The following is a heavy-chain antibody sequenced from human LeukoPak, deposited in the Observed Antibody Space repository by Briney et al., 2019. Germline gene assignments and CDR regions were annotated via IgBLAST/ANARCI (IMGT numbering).Heavy chain of an antibody. Sequence: GGSLRLSCAASGFTFSSYAMSWVRQAPGKGLEWVSAISGSGGSTYYADSVKGRFTTSRDNSKNTLYLQMNSLRAEDTAVYYCAKDHSSGWYEDYYFDYWGQGTLVTVSS. CDR3: AKDHSSGWYEDYYFDY. CDR1: GFTFSSYA. D-gene: IGHD6-19*01. J-gene: IGHJ4*02. V-gene: IGHV3-23*01. CDR2: ISGSGGST.